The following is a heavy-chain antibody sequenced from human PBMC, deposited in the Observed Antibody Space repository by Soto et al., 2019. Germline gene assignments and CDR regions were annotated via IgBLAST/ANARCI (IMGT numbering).Heavy chain of an antibody. V-gene: IGHV1-69*08. CDR2: IIPLLSTS. CDR3: ARDSPIGSTFSGYDAIDH. CDR1: GGPFSNDI. J-gene: IGHJ4*02. Sequence: QVQLEQSGAEVKKPGSSVKVSCKASGGPFSNDIITWVRQAPGQGLEWMGRIIPLLSTSTYAQKFQGRLTITADRSTGTAYMELNSLRSEDTAVYYCARDSPIGSTFSGYDAIDHWGQGTRITVSS. D-gene: IGHD5-12*01.